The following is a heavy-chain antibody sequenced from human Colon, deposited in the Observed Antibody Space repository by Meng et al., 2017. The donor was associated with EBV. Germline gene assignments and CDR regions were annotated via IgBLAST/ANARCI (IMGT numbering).Heavy chain of an antibody. CDR1: GGSMSSGNYY. CDR3: ASFDHIPRRNYFDY. J-gene: IGHJ4*02. V-gene: IGHV4-30-4*01. CDR2: IHHSGSA. Sequence: VQRPGSGPGLAVSYPTLSLSCTVSGGSMSSGNYYWSWIRQPPGKGLEWIGYIHHSGSAYYNPSLKSRVSISVDTSKSQFSLNLNSMTAADTAVYYCASFDHIPRRNYFDYWGQGTLVTVSS. D-gene: IGHD2-21*01.